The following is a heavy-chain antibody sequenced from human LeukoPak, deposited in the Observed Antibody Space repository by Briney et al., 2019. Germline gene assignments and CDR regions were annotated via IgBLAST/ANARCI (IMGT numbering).Heavy chain of an antibody. CDR1: GYTLTELS. J-gene: IGHJ4*02. D-gene: IGHD6-13*01. V-gene: IGHV1-24*01. CDR2: FDPEDGET. Sequence: GASVKVSCKVSGYTLTELSMHWVRQAPGKGLEWMGGFDPEDGETIYAQKFQGRVTMTEDTSTDTAYMELSSLRAEETAVYYCATFSSSFNYFDYWGQGTLVTVSS. CDR3: ATFSSSFNYFDY.